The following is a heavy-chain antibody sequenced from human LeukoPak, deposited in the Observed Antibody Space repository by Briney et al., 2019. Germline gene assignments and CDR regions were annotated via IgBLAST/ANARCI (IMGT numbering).Heavy chain of an antibody. J-gene: IGHJ6*02. D-gene: IGHD6-19*01. CDR1: GVSISSYY. CDR3: ARAPLYSGGSGWSIYYFYAMDV. V-gene: IGHV4-4*09. CDR2: ISTSGST. Sequence: SETLSLTCTVSGVSISSYYCSWIRQSPGKGLEWIGYISTSGSTDYSPSLKSRVTISLDTPKSQFSLKLSSVTAADTAVYYCARAPLYSGGSGWSIYYFYAMDVWGQGTTVTVSS.